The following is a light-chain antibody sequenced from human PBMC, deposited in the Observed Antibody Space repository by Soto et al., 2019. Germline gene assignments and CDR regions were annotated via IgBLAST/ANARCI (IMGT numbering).Light chain of an antibody. Sequence: QSALTQPASVSGSPGQSITISCTGTSSDVGGYNYVSWYQQHPGKAPKLMIYEISNRPSGVSNRFSGSRSDNTASLTISGLQAEDEADYYCSSYTSSGLSVFGGGTKLTVL. J-gene: IGLJ3*02. CDR3: SSYTSSGLSV. CDR2: EIS. CDR1: SSDVGGYNY. V-gene: IGLV2-14*01.